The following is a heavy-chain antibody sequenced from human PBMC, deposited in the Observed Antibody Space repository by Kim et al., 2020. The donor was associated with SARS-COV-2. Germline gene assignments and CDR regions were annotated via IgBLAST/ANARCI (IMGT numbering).Heavy chain of an antibody. J-gene: IGHJ4*02. Sequence: VVSLRLSCAASGFIFSNYAMNWVRQAPGKGLEWVSGIRFDDTGTYYADSVKGRFIISRDNSKNTYLQMSSLTVEDTAVYYCAKGRTGYGAFVDYWGQGTL. CDR1: GFIFSNYA. V-gene: IGHV3-23*01. CDR2: IRFDDTGT. CDR3: AKGRTGYGAFVDY. D-gene: IGHD5-12*01.